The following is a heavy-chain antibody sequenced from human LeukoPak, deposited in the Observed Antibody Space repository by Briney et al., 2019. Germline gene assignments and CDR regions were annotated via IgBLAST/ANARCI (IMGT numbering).Heavy chain of an antibody. CDR2: IYYSGST. V-gene: IGHV4-30-4*01. J-gene: IGHJ5*02. CDR1: GGSISSGDYY. CDR3: AREISSWYFGIDP. D-gene: IGHD6-13*01. Sequence: SETLSLTCTVSGGSISSGDYYWSWIRQPPGKGLEWIGYIYYSGSTYHNPFLKSRVTISVDTSKNQFSLKLSSVTATDTAVYYCAREISSWYFGIDPWGQGTLVTVSS.